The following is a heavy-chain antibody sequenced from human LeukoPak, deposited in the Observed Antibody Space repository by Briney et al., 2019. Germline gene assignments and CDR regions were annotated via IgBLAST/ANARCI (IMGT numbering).Heavy chain of an antibody. CDR1: GGSISPYY. CDR2: ISSNGYI. D-gene: IGHD2-15*01. Sequence: SETLSLTCTVSGGSISPYYWSWIRQPPGKVLEWIGYISSNGYIHHNPSRESRVTISVDTSKNQFSLKLSSVTAADTAVYYCARHNAATGGTRFDYWGQGTLVTVSS. CDR3: ARHNAATGGTRFDY. J-gene: IGHJ4*02. V-gene: IGHV4-59*08.